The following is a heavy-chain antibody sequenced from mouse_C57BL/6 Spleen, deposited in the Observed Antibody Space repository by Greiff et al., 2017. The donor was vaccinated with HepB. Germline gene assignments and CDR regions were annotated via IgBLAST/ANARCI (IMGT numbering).Heavy chain of an antibody. J-gene: IGHJ3*01. Sequence: VQLQQPGAELVKPGASVKMSCKASGYTFTSYWITWVKQRPGQGLEWIGDIYPGSGSTNYNEKFKSKATLTVDTSSSTAYMQLSSLTSEDSAVYYCAREGGSGHVTFAYWGQGTLVTVSA. CDR3: AREGGSGHVTFAY. CDR1: GYTFTSYW. CDR2: IYPGSGST. D-gene: IGHD3-2*02. V-gene: IGHV1-55*01.